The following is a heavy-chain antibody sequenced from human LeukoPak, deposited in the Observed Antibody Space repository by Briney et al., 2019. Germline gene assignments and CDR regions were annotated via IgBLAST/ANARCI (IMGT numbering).Heavy chain of an antibody. CDR2: IYYSGST. D-gene: IGHD6-6*01. CDR1: GGSFSGYY. V-gene: IGHV4-34*09. CDR3: ARSSSADGWFDP. Sequence: SETLSLTCAVYGGSFSGYYWSWIRQPPGKGLEWIGYIYYSGSTYYNPSLKSRVTISVDTSKNQFSLKLSSVTAADTAVYYCARSSSADGWFDPWGQGTLVTVSS. J-gene: IGHJ5*02.